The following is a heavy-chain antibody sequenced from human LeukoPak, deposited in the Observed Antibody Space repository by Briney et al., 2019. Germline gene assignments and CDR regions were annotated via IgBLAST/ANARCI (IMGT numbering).Heavy chain of an antibody. CDR3: ARENPSGYYNRPIDY. CDR2: IYYSGSI. V-gene: IGHV4-59*01. Sequence: SETLSLICTVSGASISSYYLSWIRQPPGKGLEWIGDIYYSGSIKYNPSLKSRVTMSVDMSKNQFSLKLSSVTAADTAIYYCARENPSGYYNRPIDYWGQGTLVTVSS. CDR1: GASISSYY. J-gene: IGHJ4*02. D-gene: IGHD3-22*01.